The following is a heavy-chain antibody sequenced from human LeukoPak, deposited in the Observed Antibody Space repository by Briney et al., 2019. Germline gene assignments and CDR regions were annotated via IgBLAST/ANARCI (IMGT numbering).Heavy chain of an antibody. V-gene: IGHV3-9*01. D-gene: IGHD3-22*01. CDR3: AKDEDSSGYDAFDI. Sequence: PGRSLRLSCAASGFTFDDYAMHWVRQAPGKGLEWVSGISWNSGSIGYADSVKGRFTISRDNAKNSLYLQMNSLRAEDTALYYCAKDEDSSGYDAFDIWGQGTMVTVSS. CDR1: GFTFDDYA. CDR2: ISWNSGSI. J-gene: IGHJ3*02.